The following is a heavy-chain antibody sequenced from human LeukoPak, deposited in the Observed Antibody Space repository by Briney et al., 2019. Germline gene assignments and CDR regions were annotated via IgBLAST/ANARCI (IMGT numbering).Heavy chain of an antibody. V-gene: IGHV4-30-4*08. CDR1: GGSISSGDYY. D-gene: IGHD6-6*01. CDR2: IYYSGST. J-gene: IGHJ4*02. CDR3: ASWEASIAARYFDY. Sequence: SETLSLTCTVSGGSISSGDYYWSWIRRPPGKGLEWIGYIYYSGSTYYNPSLKSRVTISVDTSKNQFSLKLSSVTAADTAVYYCASWEASIAARYFDYWGQGTLVTVSS.